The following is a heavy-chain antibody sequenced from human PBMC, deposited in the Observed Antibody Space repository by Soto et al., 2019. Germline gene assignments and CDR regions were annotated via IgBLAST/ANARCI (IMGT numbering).Heavy chain of an antibody. CDR1: GGSISSGGYY. CDR3: ARDGYGDYRPGFDY. CDR2: IYYSGST. V-gene: IGHV4-31*03. J-gene: IGHJ4*02. Sequence: QVQLQESGPGLVKPSQTLSLTCTVSGGSISSGGYYWSWIRQHPGKGLEWIGYIYYSGSTYYNPSLKSRVTISVDTSKNQFSLKLSSVTAADTAVYYRARDGYGDYRPGFDYWGQGTLVTVSS. D-gene: IGHD4-17*01.